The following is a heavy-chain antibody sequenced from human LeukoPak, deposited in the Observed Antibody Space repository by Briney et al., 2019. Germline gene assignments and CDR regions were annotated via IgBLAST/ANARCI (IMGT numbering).Heavy chain of an antibody. D-gene: IGHD1-26*01. V-gene: IGHV3-7*03. CDR2: IKLDGSEK. J-gene: IGHJ6*02. Sequence: GGSLRLSCVASGFTFGKYWMSWVRQAPGKGLEWVANIKLDGSEKNYVDSVKGRFTISRVNTKNSLYLQMNSLRAEDTAVFYCARGGSFYYYYGMDVWGQGTTVTVSS. CDR3: ARGGSFYYYYGMDV. CDR1: GFTFGKYW.